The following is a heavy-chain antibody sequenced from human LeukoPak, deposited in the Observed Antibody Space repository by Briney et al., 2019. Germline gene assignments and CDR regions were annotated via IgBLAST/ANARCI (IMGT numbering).Heavy chain of an antibody. D-gene: IGHD6-19*01. CDR2: IIPIFGTA. Sequence: PGGSLRLSCAASGFTFSSYAISWVRQAPGQGLEWMGGIIPIFGTANYAQKFQGRVTITADESTSTAYMELSSLRSEDTAVYYCAKAPPPGYSSGWYLMRDDAFDIWGQGTMVTVSS. J-gene: IGHJ3*02. CDR1: GFTFSSYA. CDR3: AKAPPPGYSSGWYLMRDDAFDI. V-gene: IGHV1-69*01.